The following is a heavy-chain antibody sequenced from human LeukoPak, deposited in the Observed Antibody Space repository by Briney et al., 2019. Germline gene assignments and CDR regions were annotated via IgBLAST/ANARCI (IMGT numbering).Heavy chain of an antibody. CDR2: IYYSGST. D-gene: IGHD3-22*01. CDR1: GGSISSYY. Sequence: KTSETLSLTCTVSGGSISSYYWSWIRQPPGKGLEWIGYIYYSGSTNYNPSLKSRVTISVDTSKNQFSLKLSSVTAADTAVYYCARVSPPYYYDSSGELDYWGQGTLVTVSS. J-gene: IGHJ4*02. V-gene: IGHV4-59*01. CDR3: ARVSPPYYYDSSGELDY.